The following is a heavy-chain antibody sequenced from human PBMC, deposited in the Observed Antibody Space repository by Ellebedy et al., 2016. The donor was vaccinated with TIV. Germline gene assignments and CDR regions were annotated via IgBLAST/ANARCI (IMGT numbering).Heavy chain of an antibody. Sequence: GESLKISXAASGFTFSSFGLHWVRQAPGKGLEWVAVIWNDGSNKYYADSVKGRFTISRDNSKNTLYLQMNSLRAEDTAVYYCGSYDYWGQGTLVTVSS. CDR3: GSYDY. J-gene: IGHJ4*02. V-gene: IGHV3-33*01. CDR2: IWNDGSNK. D-gene: IGHD3-10*01. CDR1: GFTFSSFG.